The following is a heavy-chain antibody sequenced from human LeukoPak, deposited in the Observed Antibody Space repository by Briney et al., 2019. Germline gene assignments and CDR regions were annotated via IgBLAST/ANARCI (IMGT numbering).Heavy chain of an antibody. D-gene: IGHD3-16*01. Sequence: SETLSLTCTVSGGSISSSSYYWGWIRQPPGKGLEWIGSIYYSGSTYYNPSLRSRVTISVDTSKNQFSLKLSSVTAADTAVYYCARKCGLPGGIDYWGQGTLVTVSS. CDR2: IYYSGST. J-gene: IGHJ4*02. CDR1: GGSISSSSYY. V-gene: IGHV4-39*01. CDR3: ARKCGLPGGIDY.